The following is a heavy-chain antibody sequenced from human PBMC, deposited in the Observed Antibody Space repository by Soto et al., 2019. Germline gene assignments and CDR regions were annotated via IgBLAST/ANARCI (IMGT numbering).Heavy chain of an antibody. Sequence: SETLSLTCAVYGGSFSGYYWSWILQPPGKGLEWIGEINHSGSTNYNPSLKSRVTISVDTSKNQFSLKLSSVTAADTAVYYCARGRRTTIFGVVTHGLNWFDPWGQGTLVTVSS. CDR2: INHSGST. V-gene: IGHV4-34*01. CDR3: ARGRRTTIFGVVTHGLNWFDP. CDR1: GGSFSGYY. J-gene: IGHJ5*02. D-gene: IGHD3-3*01.